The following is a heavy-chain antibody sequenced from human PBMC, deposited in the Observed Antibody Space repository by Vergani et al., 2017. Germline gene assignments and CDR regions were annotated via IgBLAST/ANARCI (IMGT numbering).Heavy chain of an antibody. CDR2: IYTSGST. Sequence: QVQLQQWGAGLLKPSQTLSLTCTVSGGSISSGSYYWIWIRQPAGKGLEWIGRIYTSGSTNYNPSLKSRVTISVDTSKNQFSLKLSSVTAEDTAVYYCAGRNLIGYSYGYDAFDIWGQGTMVTVSS. J-gene: IGHJ3*02. CDR3: AGRNLIGYSYGYDAFDI. V-gene: IGHV4-61*02. D-gene: IGHD5-18*01. CDR1: GGSISSGSYY.